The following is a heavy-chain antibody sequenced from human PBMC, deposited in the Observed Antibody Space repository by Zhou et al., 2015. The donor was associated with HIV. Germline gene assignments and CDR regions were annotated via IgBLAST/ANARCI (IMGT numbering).Heavy chain of an antibody. CDR2: ITPLFDIE. Sequence: QVQLVQSGTEVKKPGSSVKVSCKASGGTFSDSDISWVRQAPGQGLEWMGGITPLFDIENYAQQFRGRLSISADKSTNTAYMELTSLRYEDAAVYYCATDDIGGYHSFNYWGQGTLVSVSS. CDR1: GGTFSDSD. J-gene: IGHJ4*02. D-gene: IGHD3-22*01. CDR3: ATDDIGGYHSFNY. V-gene: IGHV1-69*17.